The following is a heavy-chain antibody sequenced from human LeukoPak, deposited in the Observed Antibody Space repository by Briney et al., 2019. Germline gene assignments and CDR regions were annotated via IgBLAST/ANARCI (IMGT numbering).Heavy chain of an antibody. CDR2: ISGSGGST. D-gene: IGHD3-3*01. J-gene: IGHJ4*02. Sequence: GGSLRLSCAASGFTFSSYAMSWVRQAPGKGLEWVSAISGSGGSTYYADSVKGRFTISRDNSKNTLYLQMNSLRAEDTAVYYCAKRPRDYDFWSGYDYYFDYWGQGTLVTVSS. CDR3: AKRPRDYDFWSGYDYYFDY. V-gene: IGHV3-23*01. CDR1: GFTFSSYA.